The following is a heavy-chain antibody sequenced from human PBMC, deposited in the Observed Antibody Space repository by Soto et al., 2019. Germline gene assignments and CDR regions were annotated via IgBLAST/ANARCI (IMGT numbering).Heavy chain of an antibody. D-gene: IGHD6-13*01. CDR1: GFTFSSYA. J-gene: IGHJ4*02. Sequence: GGSLRLSCAASGFTFSSYAMHWVRQAPGKGLEWVAVISYDGSNKYYADSVKGRFTISRDNSKNTLYLQMNSLRAEDTAVYYCARDKTAGYWGQGTLVTV. V-gene: IGHV3-30-3*01. CDR3: ARDKTAGY. CDR2: ISYDGSNK.